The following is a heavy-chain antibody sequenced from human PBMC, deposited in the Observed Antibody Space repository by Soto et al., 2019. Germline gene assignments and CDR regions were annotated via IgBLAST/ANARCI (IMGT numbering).Heavy chain of an antibody. J-gene: IGHJ1*01. CDR2: ISAYNGNT. Sequence: SVKVSCKASGYTFTSYGISWVRQAPGQGLEWMGWISAYNGNTNYAQKLQGRVTMTTDTSTSTAYMELRSLRPDDTAVYYCARGFSSVAAAGEYFQHRGQGTLVTVSS. CDR3: ARGFSSVAAAGEYFQH. V-gene: IGHV1-18*01. D-gene: IGHD2-15*01. CDR1: GYTFTSYG.